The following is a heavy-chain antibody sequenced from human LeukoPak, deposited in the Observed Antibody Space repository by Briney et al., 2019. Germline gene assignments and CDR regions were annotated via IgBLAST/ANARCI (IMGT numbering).Heavy chain of an antibody. D-gene: IGHD3-10*01. J-gene: IGHJ4*02. CDR2: SSSPGTSI. V-gene: IGHV3-11*01. CDR1: GFTFSDYY. CDR3: ARVSPYYYGARPYYVIY. Sequence: GGSLRLSCAASGFTFSDYYMSWVRQAPGKGLEWVSYSSSPGTSIFYADSVKGRFTVSRDNTKNSLFLQMNSLRVEDTAVYYCARVSPYYYGARPYYVIYWGQGTLVTVSS.